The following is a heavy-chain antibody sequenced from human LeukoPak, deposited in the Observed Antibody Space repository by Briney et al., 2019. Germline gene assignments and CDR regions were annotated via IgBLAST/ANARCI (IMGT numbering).Heavy chain of an antibody. CDR2: INHSENT. CDR3: ARGFAYCGGDCYSPWGLDV. V-gene: IGHV4-34*01. D-gene: IGHD2-21*02. Sequence: PSETLSLTCAVYGGSFSGYYWSWIRQPPGRGLEWIGEINHSENTNYNPSLKSRVAISVDTSKNQFSLKLCSVTAADTSVYYCARGFAYCGGDCYSPWGLDVWGKGTTVTVSS. CDR1: GGSFSGYY. J-gene: IGHJ6*04.